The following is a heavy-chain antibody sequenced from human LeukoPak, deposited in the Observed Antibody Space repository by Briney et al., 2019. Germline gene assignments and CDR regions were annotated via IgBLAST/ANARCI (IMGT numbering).Heavy chain of an antibody. CDR2: IIPIFGTA. V-gene: IGHV1-69*13. CDR1: GYTFTSYA. D-gene: IGHD2-21*02. CDR3: AREWGDCGGDCYSGSYWYFDL. Sequence: ASVKVSCKASGYTFTSYAISWVRQAPGQGLEWMGGIIPIFGTANYAQKFQGRVTITADESTSTAYMELSSLRSEDTAVYYCAREWGDCGGDCYSGSYWYFDLWGRGTLVTVSS. J-gene: IGHJ2*01.